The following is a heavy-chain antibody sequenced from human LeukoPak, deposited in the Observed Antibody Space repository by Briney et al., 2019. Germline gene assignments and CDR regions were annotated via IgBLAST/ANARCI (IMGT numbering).Heavy chain of an antibody. CDR3: ARVANRYYGSGSYPYYFDY. CDR2: IYYSGGT. Sequence: SETLSLTCTVSGGSISSGGYYWGWIRQPPGKGLEWIGYIYYSGGTYYNPSLKSRVTISVDTSKNQFSLKLSSVTAADTAVYYCARVANRYYGSGSYPYYFDYWGQGTLVTVSS. J-gene: IGHJ4*02. CDR1: GGSISSGGYY. V-gene: IGHV4-30-4*08. D-gene: IGHD3-10*01.